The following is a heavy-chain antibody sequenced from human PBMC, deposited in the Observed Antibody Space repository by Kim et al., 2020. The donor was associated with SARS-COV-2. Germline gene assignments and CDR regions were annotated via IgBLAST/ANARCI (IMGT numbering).Heavy chain of an antibody. J-gene: IGHJ4*02. CDR1: GGSIGDYY. V-gene: IGHV4-59*13. CDR2: MSYSGST. D-gene: IGHD1-1*01. CDR3: ARVAKTGPATGFGYFDY. Sequence: SETLSLTCAVSGGSIGDYYWSWIRQPPGKGLECIGYMSYSGSTNYNPSLQSRVTISGDTSKNQFSLNLRFVTAADTAVYYCARVAKTGPATGFGYFDYWGQGILVTVSS.